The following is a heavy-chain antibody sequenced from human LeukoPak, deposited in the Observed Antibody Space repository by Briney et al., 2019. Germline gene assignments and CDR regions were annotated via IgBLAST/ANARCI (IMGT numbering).Heavy chain of an antibody. J-gene: IGHJ4*02. CDR1: GFTFSSYA. V-gene: IGHV3-23*01. Sequence: GGSLRLSCADSGFTFSSYAMSWVRQAPGKGLEWVSLISTSGRTHYADSVQGRFTISRDNSKNTLSLHMNRLRAEDTALYYCARDLDSSGYYHVVDSWGQGALVTVSS. CDR2: ISTSGRT. D-gene: IGHD3-22*01. CDR3: ARDLDSSGYYHVVDS.